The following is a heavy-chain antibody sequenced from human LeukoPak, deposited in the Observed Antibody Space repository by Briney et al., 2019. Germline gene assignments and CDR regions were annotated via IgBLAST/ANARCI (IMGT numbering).Heavy chain of an antibody. V-gene: IGHV4-39*01. CDR1: GDSISSSNYY. CDR3: ARGAGAGYNLQPFDY. J-gene: IGHJ4*02. CDR2: IYYSGST. Sequence: SETLSLTCTVSGDSISSSNYYWGWIRQPPGKGLEWIGNIYYSGSTYYNPSLKSRVTISVDTSKNQFSLKLSSVTAADTAVYYCARGAGAGYNLQPFDYWGQGTLVTVSS. D-gene: IGHD5-24*01.